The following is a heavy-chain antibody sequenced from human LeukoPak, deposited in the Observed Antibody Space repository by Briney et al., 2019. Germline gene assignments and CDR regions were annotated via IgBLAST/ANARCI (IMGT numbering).Heavy chain of an antibody. D-gene: IGHD6-19*01. CDR2: ISYDGSNK. J-gene: IGHJ3*02. Sequence: GGSLRLSCAASGFTFSSYGMHWVRQAPGKGLEWVAVISYDGSNKYYADSVKGRFTTSRDNSKNTLYLQMNSLRAEDTAVYYCAKDRTSSGWPDAFDIWGQGTMVTVSS. CDR1: GFTFSSYG. CDR3: AKDRTSSGWPDAFDI. V-gene: IGHV3-30*18.